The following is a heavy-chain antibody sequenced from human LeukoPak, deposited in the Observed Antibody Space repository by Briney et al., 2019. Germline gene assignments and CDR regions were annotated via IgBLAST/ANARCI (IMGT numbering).Heavy chain of an antibody. J-gene: IGHJ3*02. CDR3: ARDHRYNWNRGVFGDI. CDR1: GFTFSSYA. CDR2: ISYDGSNK. Sequence: GGSLRLSCAASGFTFSSYAMHWVRQAPGKGLEWVAVISYDGSNKYYADSVKGRFTISRDNSKNTLYLQMNSLRAEDTAVYYCARDHRYNWNRGVFGDIWGQGTMVTVSS. D-gene: IGHD1/OR15-1a*01. V-gene: IGHV3-30*04.